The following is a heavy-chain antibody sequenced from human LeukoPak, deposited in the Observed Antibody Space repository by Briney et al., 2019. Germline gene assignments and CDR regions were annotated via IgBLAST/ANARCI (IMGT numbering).Heavy chain of an antibody. D-gene: IGHD2-2*01. CDR2: INPSGGST. J-gene: IGHJ6*04. CDR3: ARDIVVVPAATEDYYYYGMDV. CDR1: GYTFTSYY. Sequence: ASVKVSCKASGYTFTSYYMHWVRQAPGQGLEWMGIINPSGGSTSYAQKFQGRVTMTRDTSTSTVYMEPSSLRSEDTAVYYCARDIVVVPAATEDYYYYGMDVWGKGTTVTVSS. V-gene: IGHV1-46*01.